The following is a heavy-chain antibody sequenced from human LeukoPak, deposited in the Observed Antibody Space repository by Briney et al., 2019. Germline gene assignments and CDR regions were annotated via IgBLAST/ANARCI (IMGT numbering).Heavy chain of an antibody. CDR2: ISSRSTYI. CDR3: ARGIWDGEGEDAFDI. J-gene: IGHJ3*02. V-gene: IGHV3-21*01. D-gene: IGHD3-10*01. Sequence: GGSLRLSCGASGFSFSSYTINWVRQAPGKGLEWVSSISSRSTYIHYADSLKGRFTISRDNAKRSLYMQVNSLRAEDTAIYHCARGIWDGEGEDAFDIWGQGTMVTVSS. CDR1: GFSFSSYT.